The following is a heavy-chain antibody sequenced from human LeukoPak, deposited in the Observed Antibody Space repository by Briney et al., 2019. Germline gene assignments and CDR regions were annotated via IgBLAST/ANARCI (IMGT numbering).Heavy chain of an antibody. D-gene: IGHD3-22*01. V-gene: IGHV4-39*07. CDR3: ATVVRGVTQYYYDSSGYLFDY. CDR2: IYYSGST. J-gene: IGHJ4*02. Sequence: KASETLSLTRTVSGGSISSSSYYWGWIRQPPGKGLEWIGSIYYSGSTYYNPSLKSRVTISVDTSRNQFSLKLSSVTAADTAVYYCATVVRGVTQYYYDSSGYLFDYWGQGTLVTVSS. CDR1: GGSISSSSYY.